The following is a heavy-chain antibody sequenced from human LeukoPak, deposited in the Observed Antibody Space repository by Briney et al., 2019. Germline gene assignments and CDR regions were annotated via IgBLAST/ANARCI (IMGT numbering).Heavy chain of an antibody. CDR1: GYTFTTYD. J-gene: IGHJ4*02. D-gene: IGHD4-17*01. V-gene: IGHV1-8*01. CDR3: ARGSPHLGGDYAQFDY. Sequence: GASVKVSCKASGYTFTTYDINWVRQATGQGLEWMGWMNPNSGNTGYAQKFQGRVTMTRNTSISTAYMELSSLRSEDTAVYYCARGSPHLGGDYAQFDYWGQGTLVTVSS. CDR2: MNPNSGNT.